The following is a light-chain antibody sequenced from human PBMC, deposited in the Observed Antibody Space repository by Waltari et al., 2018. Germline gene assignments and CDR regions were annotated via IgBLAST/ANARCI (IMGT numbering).Light chain of an antibody. Sequence: DIQMTQSPSSLSASAGDRVTITCRASQSISNYLNWYQQKPGKAPMVLIYSASALQSGVPSRFSGSGSGTDFTLTISSLQPEDFATYYCQQSYSVPPYTFGQGTKLEIK. J-gene: IGKJ2*01. CDR1: QSISNY. V-gene: IGKV1-39*01. CDR3: QQSYSVPPYT. CDR2: SAS.